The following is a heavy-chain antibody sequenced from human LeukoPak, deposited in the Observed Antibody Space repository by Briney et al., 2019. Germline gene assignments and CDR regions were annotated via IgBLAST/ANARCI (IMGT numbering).Heavy chain of an antibody. CDR3: ARVGLRGYHALDY. V-gene: IGHV1-2*02. D-gene: IGHD3-3*01. CDR2: ITPNSGGT. CDR1: GYTFTAHY. J-gene: IGHJ4*02. Sequence: GASVKVSCKASGYTFTAHYMHWVRQAPGQGLEWMGWITPNSGGTNYAQKFQGRVIMTRDTSSSTVYLELSRLRSDDTAMYYCARVGLRGYHALDYWGQGTLVTVSS.